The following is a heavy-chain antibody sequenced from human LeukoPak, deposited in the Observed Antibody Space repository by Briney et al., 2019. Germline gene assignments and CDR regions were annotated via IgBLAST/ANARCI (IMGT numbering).Heavy chain of an antibody. D-gene: IGHD3-10*01. V-gene: IGHV3-30*02. J-gene: IGHJ6*03. CDR2: IGYDGSKK. Sequence: PGGSLRLSCAASGFTFSNYGMHWVRQAPGKGLEWVAFIGYDGSKKYYTDSVKGPISISRDNSEDTLYLRMSSLRVEDSAVYYCAETHGSGSYWVYYHYMDVWGKGTTVTVSS. CDR3: AETHGSGSYWVYYHYMDV. CDR1: GFTFSNYG.